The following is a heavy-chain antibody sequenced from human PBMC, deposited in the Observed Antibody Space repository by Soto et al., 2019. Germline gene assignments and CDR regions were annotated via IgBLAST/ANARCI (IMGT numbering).Heavy chain of an antibody. V-gene: IGHV4-39*01. J-gene: IGHJ4*02. CDR3: VSQRTTVPTQAYFDY. CDR2: VYYRGRS. D-gene: IGHD4-17*01. CDR1: GGSVTNSSYY. Sequence: SETLSLTCTVSGGSVTNSSYYWGWIRQSPGKGLEWIGSVYYRGRSYSKSSVKSRVTISVDTSKNRFPLSLNSVTASDTAVYFCVSQRTTVPTQAYFDYWGPGALVTVSS.